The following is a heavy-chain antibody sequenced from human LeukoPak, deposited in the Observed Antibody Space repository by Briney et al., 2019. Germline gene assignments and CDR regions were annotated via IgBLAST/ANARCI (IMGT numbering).Heavy chain of an antibody. Sequence: GGSLRLSCAASGFTFSSYAMSWVRQAPGKGLEWVSAISGSGGSTYYADSVKGRFTISRDNSKNTLYLQMNSLRAEDTAVYYCAKGEAANYDFWSGYPHYFDYWGQGTLVTVSS. D-gene: IGHD3-3*01. CDR1: GFTFSSYA. CDR3: AKGEAANYDFWSGYPHYFDY. CDR2: ISGSGGST. J-gene: IGHJ4*02. V-gene: IGHV3-23*01.